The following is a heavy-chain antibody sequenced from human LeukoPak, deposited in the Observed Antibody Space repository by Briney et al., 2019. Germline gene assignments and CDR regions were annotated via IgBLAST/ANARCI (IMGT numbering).Heavy chain of an antibody. CDR3: ASGPLNYYDTTGDAFDI. D-gene: IGHD3-22*01. J-gene: IGHJ3*02. Sequence: SETLSLTCTVSGGSISSYYWSWIRQPAGKGLEWIGRIYTSGSTNYNPSLKSRVTMSVDTSKNRFSLKLSSVTAADTAVYYCASGPLNYYDTTGDAFDIWGQGTMVTVSS. V-gene: IGHV4-4*07. CDR2: IYTSGST. CDR1: GGSISSYY.